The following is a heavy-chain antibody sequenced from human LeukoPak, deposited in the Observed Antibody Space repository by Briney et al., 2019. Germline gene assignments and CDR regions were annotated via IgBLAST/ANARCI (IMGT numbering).Heavy chain of an antibody. CDR2: ISISWTYI. CDR3: VRDSNPASWVTDAFDI. V-gene: IGHV3-21*01. J-gene: IGHJ3*02. D-gene: IGHD2-2*01. CDR1: GFTFSSYS. Sequence: GGSLRLSCAASGFTFSSYSMNWVRQAPGKGLEWVSSISISWTYIYYANSVKGRFTISRDNARNSLYLQMNSLRAEDTAVYYCVRDSNPASWVTDAFDIWGQGTMVTVSS.